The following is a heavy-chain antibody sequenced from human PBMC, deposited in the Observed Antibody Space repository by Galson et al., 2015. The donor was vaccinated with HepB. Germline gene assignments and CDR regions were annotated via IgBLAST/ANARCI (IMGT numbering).Heavy chain of an antibody. CDR2: MNPNSGNT. CDR1: GYTFTSYD. J-gene: IGHJ4*02. D-gene: IGHD1-26*01. CDR3: ARVRGWELPRGTYYFDY. Sequence: SVKVSCKASGYTFTSYDINWVRQATGQGLEWMGWMNPNSGNTGYAQKFQGRVTMTRNTSIGTAYMELSSLRSEDTAVYYCARVRGWELPRGTYYFDYWGQGTLVTVSS. V-gene: IGHV1-8*01.